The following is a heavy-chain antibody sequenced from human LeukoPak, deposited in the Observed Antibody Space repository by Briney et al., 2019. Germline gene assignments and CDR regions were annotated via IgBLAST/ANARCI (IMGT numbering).Heavy chain of an antibody. Sequence: PGGSLRLSCAASGFTFSSYAMSWVRQAPGKGLEWVSAISGSGGSTYYADSVKGRFTISRDNSKNTLYLQMNSLRAEDTAVYYCTKSGSLVRSYFDYWGQGTLVTVSS. J-gene: IGHJ4*02. CDR2: ISGSGGST. V-gene: IGHV3-23*01. CDR3: TKSGSLVRSYFDY. CDR1: GFTFSSYA. D-gene: IGHD3-10*01.